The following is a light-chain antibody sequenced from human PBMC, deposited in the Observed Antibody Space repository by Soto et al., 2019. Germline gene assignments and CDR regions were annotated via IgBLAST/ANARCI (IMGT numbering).Light chain of an antibody. Sequence: DIQMTQAPSSLSASVGDRVTITCRARQSISSYLNWYQQKPGKAPKLLIYAASSLQSGVPLRFSGRGSGTNFTLSISSLQREDFATYYCLQSNRTPITVCQGTQLEIK. J-gene: IGKJ5*01. CDR1: QSISSY. V-gene: IGKV1-39*01. CDR3: LQSNRTPIT. CDR2: AAS.